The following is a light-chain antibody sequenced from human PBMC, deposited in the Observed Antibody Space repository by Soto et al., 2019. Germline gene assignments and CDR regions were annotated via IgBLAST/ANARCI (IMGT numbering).Light chain of an antibody. V-gene: IGKV3-20*01. CDR2: GVS. J-gene: IGKJ2*01. Sequence: EIVLTQSPGALSLSPGERATLSCRASQSVSSSYLAWYQQKPGQAPRLLIYGVSSRATGIPDRFSGSGSGTDFTLHIRRLEPEDFAVYECQQYGSSAAYTFGQGTKLEIK. CDR3: QQYGSSAAYT. CDR1: QSVSSSY.